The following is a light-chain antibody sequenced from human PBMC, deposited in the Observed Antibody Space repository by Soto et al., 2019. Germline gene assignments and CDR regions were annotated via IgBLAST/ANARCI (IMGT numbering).Light chain of an antibody. CDR1: QPISNY. J-gene: IGKJ5*01. V-gene: IGKV1-39*01. CDR3: QQTHAVPLT. CDR2: GAS. Sequence: DVQMTQSPSSLSASVGDRVTITCRASQPISNYLNWYQQKAGEAPKVLIFGASSLQSGVPSKFSGSGYGTAFTLIIHTLHPDDFATYYCQQTHAVPLTFGQGTRL.